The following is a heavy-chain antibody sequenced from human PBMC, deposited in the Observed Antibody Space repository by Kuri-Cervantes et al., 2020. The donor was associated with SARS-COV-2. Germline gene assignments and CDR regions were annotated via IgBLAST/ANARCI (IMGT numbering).Heavy chain of an antibody. D-gene: IGHD6-13*01. CDR3: ASYSSSWYPGL. CDR2: TYYSGAT. Sequence: SETLSLTCTVSGGSISSDSFFWVWIRQPPGKGLEWIGSTYYSGATYYNPSLKSRVTIPVDTSKNQFSLKLSSVTAADTAVYYCASYSSSWYPGLWGRGTLVTVSS. J-gene: IGHJ2*01. CDR1: GGSISSDSFF. V-gene: IGHV4-39*01.